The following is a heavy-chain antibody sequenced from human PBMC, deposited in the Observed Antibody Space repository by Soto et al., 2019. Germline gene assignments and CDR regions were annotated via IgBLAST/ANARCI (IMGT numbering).Heavy chain of an antibody. CDR2: TYRSGTT. J-gene: IGHJ4*02. D-gene: IGHD6-19*01. CDR1: GASVNSNNW. V-gene: IGHV4-4*02. CDR3: ASHIAVPTTRGFDC. Sequence: QVQLQESGPRLVKPSGTLSLTCVVSGASVNSNNWWSWVRQSRGKGLEWIGETYRSGTTNYYASLESRASISMDQSNNQISLHMISSPVADTAVYYCASHIAVPTTRGFDCWGQGILVTVSS.